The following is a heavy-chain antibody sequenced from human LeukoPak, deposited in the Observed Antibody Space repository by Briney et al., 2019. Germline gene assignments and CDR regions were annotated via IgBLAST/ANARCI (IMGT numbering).Heavy chain of an antibody. J-gene: IGHJ4*02. V-gene: IGHV3-11*06. Sequence: GGSLRLSCAGSGFVFSDFYINWIRHSPGKGLEWLAYISPDGSYTTYGDSVKGRFTISRDNAKNTLYLQMNSLRAEDTAVYYCARGAARCNGDCFPDWGQGTLVTVSS. CDR2: ISPDGS. D-gene: IGHD2-21*02. CDR3: ARGAARCNGDCFPD. CDR1: GFVFSDFY.